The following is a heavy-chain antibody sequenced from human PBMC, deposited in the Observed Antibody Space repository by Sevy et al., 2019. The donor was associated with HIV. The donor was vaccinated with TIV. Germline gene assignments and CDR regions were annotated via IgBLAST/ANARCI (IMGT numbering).Heavy chain of an antibody. D-gene: IGHD6-13*01. CDR1: GLTFNDYS. J-gene: IGHJ4*02. V-gene: IGHV3-30-3*01. CDR2: LSYDGSNE. Sequence: GGSLRLSCAASGLTFNDYSVHWVRQAPGKGLEWVAVLSYDGSNEYYADSVKGRFTISRDNSKNTLYLQMNSLRAEDTAVYYCARDFAAAGTYSFDYWGQGTLVTVSS. CDR3: ARDFAAAGTYSFDY.